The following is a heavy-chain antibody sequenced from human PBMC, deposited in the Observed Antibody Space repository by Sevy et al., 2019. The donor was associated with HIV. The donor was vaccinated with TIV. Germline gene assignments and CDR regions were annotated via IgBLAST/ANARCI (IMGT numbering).Heavy chain of an antibody. CDR3: AGVGQGIAARPFGYYYGMDV. V-gene: IGHV1-69*13. D-gene: IGHD6-6*01. Sequence: ASVKVSCKASGGTFSSYAISWVRQAPGQGLEWMGGIIPIFGTANYAQKFQGRVTITADESTSTAYMELSSLRSEDTAVYYCAGVGQGIAARPFGYYYGMDVWGQGTTVTVSS. CDR2: IIPIFGTA. J-gene: IGHJ6*02. CDR1: GGTFSSYA.